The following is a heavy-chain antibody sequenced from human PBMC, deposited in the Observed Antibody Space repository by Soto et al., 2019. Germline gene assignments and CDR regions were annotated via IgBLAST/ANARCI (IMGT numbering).Heavy chain of an antibody. Sequence: QVQLQESGPGLVKPSQTLSLPCTVSGGSISSGDYYWSWIRQPPGKGLEWIGSIYYSGSTYYNPSLKSRVTISVDTSKNQFALKLNSVTAADTAVYYCASRHSSPDFDYWGQGTLVTVSS. V-gene: IGHV4-30-4*01. CDR3: ASRHSSPDFDY. D-gene: IGHD6-13*01. J-gene: IGHJ4*02. CDR1: GGSISSGDYY. CDR2: IYYSGST.